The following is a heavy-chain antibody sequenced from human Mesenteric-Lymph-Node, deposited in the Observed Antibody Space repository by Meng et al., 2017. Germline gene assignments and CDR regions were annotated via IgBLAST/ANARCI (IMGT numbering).Heavy chain of an antibody. CDR2: IYHSGST. J-gene: IGHJ4*02. D-gene: IGHD3-10*01. Sequence: QLQEAGPGLVKPSETLSLTCTVSGGSISSNGYYWDWVRQPPGKGLEWIGAIYHSGSTSYNPSLQSRVTMFVDTSKNQFSLMLTSATATDTAVYYCARRRGGSGRDCWGQGTLVTVSS. CDR1: GGSISSNGYY. V-gene: IGHV4-39*01. CDR3: ARRRGGSGRDC.